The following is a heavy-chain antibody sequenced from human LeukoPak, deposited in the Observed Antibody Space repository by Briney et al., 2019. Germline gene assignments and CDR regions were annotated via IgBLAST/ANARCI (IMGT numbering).Heavy chain of an antibody. V-gene: IGHV4-4*02. CDR2: IYHSGST. CDR1: GDSITANNL. D-gene: IGHD1-20*01. J-gene: IGHJ3*02. CDR3: AKDEEVTGTNLGLILDAFDI. Sequence: SGTLSLTCTVSGDSITANNLWSWVRQSPGKGLEWIGEIYHSGSTNYNPSLLSRVTISVDKSKNQFSLKLNSVTAADTAVYFCAKDEEVTGTNLGLILDAFDIWGQGTMVTVSS.